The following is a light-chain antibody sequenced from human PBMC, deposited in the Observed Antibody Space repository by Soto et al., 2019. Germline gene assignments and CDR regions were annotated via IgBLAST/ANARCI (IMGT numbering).Light chain of an antibody. CDR2: KAS. CDR1: QNIDIY. J-gene: IGKJ4*01. CDR3: QPYNTL. Sequence: DIQMTQSPSTLSASVGDRVTMTCRASQNIDIYLAWYQQKPGKVPKLLIYKASNLQSGVPSRFSGSGSGTEFSLTISSLQPDDFATYYCQPYNTLFGGGTKVDIK. V-gene: IGKV1-5*03.